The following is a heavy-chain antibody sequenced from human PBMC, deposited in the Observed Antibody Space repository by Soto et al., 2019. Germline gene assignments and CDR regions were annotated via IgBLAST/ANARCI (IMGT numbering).Heavy chain of an antibody. CDR1: GYTFTSYG. J-gene: IGHJ4*02. CDR2: ISAYNGNT. CDR3: ARVRPEWFGELLEAIDY. V-gene: IGHV1-18*01. Sequence: QVQLVQSGAEVKKPGASVKVSCKASGYTFTSYGISWVRQAPGKGLEWMGWISAYNGNTNYAQKLQGRVTMTTDTSTSTAYMELRSLRSDDTAVYYCARVRPEWFGELLEAIDYWGQGTLVTVSS. D-gene: IGHD3-10*01.